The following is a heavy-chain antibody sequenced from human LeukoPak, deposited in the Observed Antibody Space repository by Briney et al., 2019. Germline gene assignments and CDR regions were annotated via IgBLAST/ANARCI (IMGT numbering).Heavy chain of an antibody. V-gene: IGHV1-2*02. D-gene: IGHD4-17*01. CDR2: INPNSGST. CDR1: GYTFTGYY. CDR3: ARDRAVTTVTPYYYYYMDV. J-gene: IGHJ6*03. Sequence: ASVKVSCKASGYTFTGYYMHWVGQAPGQGLEGMGWINPNSGSTNYAQKFQGSVTMTRDTSITTAYMELSRLRSDDTAVYYCARDRAVTTVTPYYYYYMDVWGKGTTVTISS.